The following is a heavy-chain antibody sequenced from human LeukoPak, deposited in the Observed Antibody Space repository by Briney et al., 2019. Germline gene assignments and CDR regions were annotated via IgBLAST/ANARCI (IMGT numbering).Heavy chain of an antibody. D-gene: IGHD2-21*02. CDR3: TARVVTTNEF. V-gene: IGHV3-15*01. CDR1: GFNFNDAY. Sequence: PGGSLRLSCLGSGFNFNDAYMNWVRQAPGKGLEWVGRVKSIRDGGTTDDTAPVKGRFTISRDDSKRTGYLQMNSLKTEDTAVYFCTARVVTTNEFWGQGTLVTVSS. CDR2: VKSIRDGGTT. J-gene: IGHJ4*02.